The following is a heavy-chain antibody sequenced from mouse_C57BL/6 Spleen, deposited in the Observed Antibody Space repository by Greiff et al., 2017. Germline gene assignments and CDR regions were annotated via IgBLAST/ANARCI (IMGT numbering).Heavy chain of an antibody. CDR2: ISGGGGNT. CDR1: GFTFSSYT. CDR3: ARHDGSSPHWYFDV. V-gene: IGHV5-9*01. D-gene: IGHD1-1*01. Sequence: EVKLMESGGGLVKPGGSLKLSCAASGFTFSSYTMSWVRQTPEKRLEWVATISGGGGNTYYPDSVKGRFTISRDNAKNTLYLQMSSLRSEDTALYYCARHDGSSPHWYFDVWGTGTTVTVSS. J-gene: IGHJ1*03.